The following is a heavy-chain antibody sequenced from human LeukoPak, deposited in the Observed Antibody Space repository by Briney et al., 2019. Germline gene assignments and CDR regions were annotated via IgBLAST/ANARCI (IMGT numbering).Heavy chain of an antibody. D-gene: IGHD2-15*01. Sequence: GGSLRLSCAASGFTFSSYAMSWVRQAPGKGLEWVSAISGSGGTTYYADSVKGRFTISRDNSRNTLYLQMNSLRAEDTAVYYCAKDRGMFLVGYLDYWGQGTLVTVSS. CDR3: AKDRGMFLVGYLDY. V-gene: IGHV3-23*01. CDR2: ISGSGGTT. CDR1: GFTFSSYA. J-gene: IGHJ4*02.